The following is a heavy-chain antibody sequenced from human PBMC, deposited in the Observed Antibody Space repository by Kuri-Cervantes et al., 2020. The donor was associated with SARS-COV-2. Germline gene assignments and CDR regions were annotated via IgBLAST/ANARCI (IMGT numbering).Heavy chain of an antibody. Sequence: SETLSLTCTVSGGSIRSGNYYWNWIRQHPGKGLEWIAYVYSSGSTYYNPSLKSRVTISVDTSQNQFSLNMDSVTAADTAVYYCARTYFDSGCFHFIGAFNIWGQGKMVTVSS. CDR1: GGSIRSGNYY. V-gene: IGHV4-31*03. CDR2: VYSSGST. CDR3: ARTYFDSGCFHFIGAFNI. D-gene: IGHD3-22*01. J-gene: IGHJ3*02.